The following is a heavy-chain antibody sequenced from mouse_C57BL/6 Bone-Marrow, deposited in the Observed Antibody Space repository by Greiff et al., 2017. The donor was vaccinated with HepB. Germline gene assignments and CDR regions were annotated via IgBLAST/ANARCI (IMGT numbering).Heavy chain of an antibody. Sequence: DVQLQESVAELVRPGASVKLSCTASGFNIKNTYMHWVKQRPAQGLEWIGRNDPANGNTKYAPKFQGKATITAYTSSNTAYLQLSRLTSEDTAIYYCARAGPDSNYVFSVGYWGQGTMVTVSA. CDR1: GFNIKNTY. CDR2: NDPANGNT. J-gene: IGHJ3*01. CDR3: ARAGPDSNYVFSVGY. V-gene: IGHV14-3*01. D-gene: IGHD2-5*01.